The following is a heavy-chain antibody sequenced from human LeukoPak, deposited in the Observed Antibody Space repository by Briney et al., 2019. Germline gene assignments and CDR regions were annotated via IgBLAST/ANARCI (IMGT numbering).Heavy chain of an antibody. J-gene: IGHJ4*02. D-gene: IGHD1-26*01. CDR2: INIDGSGA. CDR3: GSFGVMWEIDY. V-gene: IGHV3-74*01. Sequence: GGSLRLSCPASGFPFSGYWMHWVRPAPGRGLVWVSRINIDGSGANYADSVKGRFTISRDNAKNTLHLQMNSLRAEDTAVYYCGSFGVMWEIDYWGQGTLVTVSS. CDR1: GFPFSGYW.